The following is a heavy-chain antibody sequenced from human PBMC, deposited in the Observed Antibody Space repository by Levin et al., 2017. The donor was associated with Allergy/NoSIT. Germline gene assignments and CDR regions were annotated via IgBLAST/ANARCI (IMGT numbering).Heavy chain of an antibody. J-gene: IGHJ1*01. V-gene: IGHV4-61*02. CDR2: MYTSGST. CDR1: GGSISSGGFY. CDR3: ARADGPQYFHH. Sequence: SCTVSGGSISSGGFYWSWIRQPAGKGLEWIGRMYTSGSTDYNPSLRSRVTISLDTSKNQFSLKLTSVTAADTAVYYCARADGPQYFHHWGQGTLVTVSS.